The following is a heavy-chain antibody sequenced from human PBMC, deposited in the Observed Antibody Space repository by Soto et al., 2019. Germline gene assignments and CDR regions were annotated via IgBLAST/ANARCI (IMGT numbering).Heavy chain of an antibody. Sequence: QITLKESGPTMVKPTQTLTLTCSSSGFSLSTGGVGVAWIRQPPGKALEWLAVIYWDDDKRYNPSLKSRLTITKDTSKNQVVVRMTNMDPVDTATYFCAHTPFFGDKLDYWGQGTLVTVSS. CDR2: IYWDDDK. CDR3: AHTPFFGDKLDY. J-gene: IGHJ4*02. V-gene: IGHV2-5*02. CDR1: GFSLSTGGVG. D-gene: IGHD2-21*01.